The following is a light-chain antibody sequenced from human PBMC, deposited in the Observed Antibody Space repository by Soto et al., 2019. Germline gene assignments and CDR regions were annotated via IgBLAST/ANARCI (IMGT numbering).Light chain of an antibody. V-gene: IGKV1-5*01. CDR2: DVS. J-gene: IGKJ2*01. CDR3: QHTTDFT. CDR1: SSKW. Sequence: DIQMTQSPSTLAASVRDTVTMTCRSSSKWLAWYQKKPGKAPKLLIYDVSNLERGVPPRFSGSTSGAESTLTITGLQPDDLGTYYCQHTTDFTFGQGTKVEIK.